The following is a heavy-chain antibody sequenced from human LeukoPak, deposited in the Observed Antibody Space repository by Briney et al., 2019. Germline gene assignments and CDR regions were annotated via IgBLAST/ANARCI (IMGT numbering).Heavy chain of an antibody. CDR1: GFTFSSYG. V-gene: IGHV3-33*01. CDR2: IWYDGSNK. CDR3: ARDWAVAGSYYFDY. J-gene: IGHJ4*02. Sequence: GSLRLSCAASGFTFSSYGMHWVRQAPGKGLEWVAVIWYDGSNKYYADSVKGRFTISRDNSKNTLYLQMNSLRAEDTAVYYCARDWAVAGSYYFDYWGQGTLVTVSS. D-gene: IGHD6-19*01.